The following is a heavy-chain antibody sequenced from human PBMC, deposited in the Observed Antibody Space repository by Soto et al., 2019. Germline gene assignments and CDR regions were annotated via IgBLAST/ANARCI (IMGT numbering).Heavy chain of an antibody. V-gene: IGHV3-30*18. CDR3: AKVKAKYYYDSSGYYFDY. J-gene: IGHJ4*02. Sequence: QVQLVESGGGVVQPGRSLRLSCAASGFTFSSYGRHWVRQAPGKGLEWVAVISYDGSNKYYADSVKGRFTISRDNSKNTLYLQMNSLRAEDTAVFYCAKVKAKYYYDSSGYYFDYWGQGTLVTVSS. CDR2: ISYDGSNK. D-gene: IGHD3-22*01. CDR1: GFTFSSYG.